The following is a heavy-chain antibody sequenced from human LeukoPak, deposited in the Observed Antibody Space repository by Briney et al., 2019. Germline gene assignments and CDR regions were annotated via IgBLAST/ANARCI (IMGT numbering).Heavy chain of an antibody. D-gene: IGHD1-26*01. V-gene: IGHV4-61*02. CDR1: GGSISSGSYY. J-gene: IGHJ5*02. Sequence: SQTLSLTCTVSGGSISSGSYYWSWIRQPAGKGLEWIGRIYTSGSTNYNPSLKSRVTISVDTSKNQFSLKLSSVTAADTAVYYCATIGPYSGSYYVSHPWGQGTLVTVSS. CDR2: IYTSGST. CDR3: ATIGPYSGSYYVSHP.